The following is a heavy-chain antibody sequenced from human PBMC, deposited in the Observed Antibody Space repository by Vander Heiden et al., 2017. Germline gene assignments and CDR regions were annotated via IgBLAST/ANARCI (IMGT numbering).Heavy chain of an antibody. CDR1: GGSFSGYY. CDR2: IKHGAST. J-gene: IGHJ5*02. D-gene: IGHD3-16*02. CDR3: ARGPVVRFDP. V-gene: IGHV4-34*01. Sequence: QVQLQQWGAGLLKPSATLSLTCAVSGGSFSGYYCSWSSQTPGKGLEWIGEIKHGASTNYNPSLKSRVTISVDTAKNQFSLKLSSVTAADTAGYYCARGPVVRFDPWGQGTLVTVSP.